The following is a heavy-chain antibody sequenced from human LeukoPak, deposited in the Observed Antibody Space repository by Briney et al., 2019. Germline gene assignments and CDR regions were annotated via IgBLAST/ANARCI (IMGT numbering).Heavy chain of an antibody. V-gene: IGHV3-30*18. Sequence: GGSLRLSCAASGFSFSSYAMHWVRQAPGKGLERVSGISFDGSEKYYADSVKGRFTISRDNSKNTLSLQMNSLRAEDTAVYYCAKITTVVTPVFDCWGQGTLVTVSS. CDR2: ISFDGSEK. CDR3: AKITTVVTPVFDC. J-gene: IGHJ4*02. D-gene: IGHD4-23*01. CDR1: GFSFSSYA.